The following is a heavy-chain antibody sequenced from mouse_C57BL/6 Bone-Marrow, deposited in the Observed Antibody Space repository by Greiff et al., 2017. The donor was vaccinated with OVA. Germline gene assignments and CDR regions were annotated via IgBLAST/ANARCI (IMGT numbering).Heavy chain of an antibody. CDR3: ARDLHWYFDV. V-gene: IGHV1-69*01. CDR2: IDPSDSYT. Sequence: QVQLQQSGAELVMPGASVKLSCKASGYTFTSYWMHWVKQRPGQGLEWIGEIDPSDSYTNYNQTFKGKSTLTVDKSSSTAYMQLISLTSEDSAVYYCARDLHWYFDVWGTGTTVTVSS. J-gene: IGHJ1*03. CDR1: GYTFTSYW.